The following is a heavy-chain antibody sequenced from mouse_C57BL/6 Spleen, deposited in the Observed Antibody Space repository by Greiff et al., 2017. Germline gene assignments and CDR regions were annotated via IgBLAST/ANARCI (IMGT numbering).Heavy chain of an antibody. CDR1: GYAFSSSW. Sequence: VQLQQSGPELVKPGASVKISCKASGYAFSSSWMNWVKQRPGKGLEWIGRIYPGDGDTNYNGKFKGKATLTADKSSSTAYMQLSSLTSEYSAVYFCARAYSNYDYAMDYWGQGTSVTVSS. V-gene: IGHV1-82*01. D-gene: IGHD2-5*01. J-gene: IGHJ4*01. CDR2: IYPGDGDT. CDR3: ARAYSNYDYAMDY.